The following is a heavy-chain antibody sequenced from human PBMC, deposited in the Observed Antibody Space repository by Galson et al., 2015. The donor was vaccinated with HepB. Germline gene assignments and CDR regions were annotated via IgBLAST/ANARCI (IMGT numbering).Heavy chain of an antibody. CDR2: ISYDGSNK. V-gene: IGHV3-30-3*01. CDR3: ARSRIAAAPPFDY. CDR1: GFTFSSYA. J-gene: IGHJ4*02. Sequence: SLRLSCAASGFTFSSYAMHWVRQAPGKGLEWVAVISYDGSNKYYADSVKGRFTISRDNSKNTLYLQMNSLRAEDTAVYYCARSRIAAAPPFDYWGQGTLVTVSS. D-gene: IGHD6-13*01.